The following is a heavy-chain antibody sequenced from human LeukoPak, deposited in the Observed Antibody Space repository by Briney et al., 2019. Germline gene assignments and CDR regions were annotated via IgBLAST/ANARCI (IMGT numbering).Heavy chain of an antibody. CDR1: GGSISSSSYY. J-gene: IGHJ4*02. CDR2: IYYSGST. CDR3: ASRSRNRIVVVPDYFDY. Sequence: SETLSLTCTVSGGSISSSSYYWGWIRQPPGKGLEWIGSIYYSGSTYYNPSLKSRVTISVDTSKNQFSLKLSSVTAADTAVYYCASRSRNRIVVVPDYFDYWGQGTLVTVSS. V-gene: IGHV4-39*01. D-gene: IGHD2-2*01.